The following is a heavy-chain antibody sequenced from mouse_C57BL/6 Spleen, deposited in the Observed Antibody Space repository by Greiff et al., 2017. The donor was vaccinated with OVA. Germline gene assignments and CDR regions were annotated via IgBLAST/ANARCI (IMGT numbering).Heavy chain of an antibody. Sequence: QVQLQQPGAELVKPGASVKVSCKASGYTFTSYWMHWVKQRPGQGLEWIGGLHPSDSDTNYNQKFKGKATLTVDKSSSTAYMQLSSLTSEDSAVYYGAIDPYYDYEAWFAYWGQGTLVTVSA. CDR3: AIDPYYDYEAWFAY. CDR2: LHPSDSDT. CDR1: GYTFTSYW. V-gene: IGHV1-74*01. J-gene: IGHJ3*01. D-gene: IGHD2-4*01.